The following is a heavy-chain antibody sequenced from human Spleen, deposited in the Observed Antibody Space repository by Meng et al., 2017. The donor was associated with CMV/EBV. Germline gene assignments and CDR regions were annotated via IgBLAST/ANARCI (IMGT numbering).Heavy chain of an antibody. V-gene: IGHV3-11*04. D-gene: IGHD1-26*01. CDR1: GFTLGDFY. CDR2: ISTSGSTK. Sequence: GESLKISCAASGFTLGDFYINWIRQAPGKGLEWVAYISTSGSTKYYADSVKGRFTISRDNAKNSLSLQMDGLRVEDTAVYYCGTERLGGATALDYWGQGTLVTVSS. CDR3: GTERLGGATALDY. J-gene: IGHJ4*02.